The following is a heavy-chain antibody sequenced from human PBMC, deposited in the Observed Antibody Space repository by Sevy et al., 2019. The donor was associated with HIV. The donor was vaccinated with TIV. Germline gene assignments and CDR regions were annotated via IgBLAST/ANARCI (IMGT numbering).Heavy chain of an antibody. CDR1: GFTFSSYW. CDR3: VREGRGGFSYSLDC. D-gene: IGHD5-18*01. Sequence: GGSLRLSCAASGFTFSSYWMSWVRQAPGKGLEWVATMKEDGSEKSYVDSVKGRFTISRDNAKNSLYLQMNSLRVDDTALYYCVREGRGGFSYSLDCWGQGTLVTVSS. V-gene: IGHV3-7*01. J-gene: IGHJ4*02. CDR2: MKEDGSEK.